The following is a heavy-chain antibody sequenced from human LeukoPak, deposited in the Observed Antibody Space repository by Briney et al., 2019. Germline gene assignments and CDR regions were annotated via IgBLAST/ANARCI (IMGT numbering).Heavy chain of an antibody. CDR3: AREDDYVWGSYRSYYFDY. V-gene: IGHV1-2*02. J-gene: IGHJ4*02. Sequence: GASVKVSCKASGYTFTGYYMHWVRQAPGQGLEWMGWINPNSGGTNYAQKLQGRVTMTRDTSISTAYMELSRLRSDDTAVYYCAREDDYVWGSYRSYYFDYWGQGTLVTVSS. D-gene: IGHD3-16*02. CDR1: GYTFTGYY. CDR2: INPNSGGT.